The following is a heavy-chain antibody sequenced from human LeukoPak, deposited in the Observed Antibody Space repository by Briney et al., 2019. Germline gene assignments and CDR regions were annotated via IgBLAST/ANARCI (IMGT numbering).Heavy chain of an antibody. CDR2: IYTSGST. Sequence: SETLSLTCTVSGGSISSGGYYWSWIRQPAGKGLEWIGRIYTSGSTNYNPSLKSRVTISVDTSKNQFSLKLSSVTAADTAVYYCATRMGDSSSWYDYFDYWGQGTLVTVSS. J-gene: IGHJ4*02. D-gene: IGHD6-13*01. V-gene: IGHV4-61*02. CDR1: GGSISSGGYY. CDR3: ATRMGDSSSWYDYFDY.